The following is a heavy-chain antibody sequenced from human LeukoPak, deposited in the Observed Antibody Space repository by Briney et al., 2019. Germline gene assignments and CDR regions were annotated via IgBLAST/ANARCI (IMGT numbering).Heavy chain of an antibody. D-gene: IGHD2-15*01. Sequence: GGSLRLSCTASRFTFSNHWMNWVRQAPGTGLQWVANINQDGSDKYYVDSVKGRFTISRDNARNLLHLQMNNLRAEDAAVYYCATCRPDSSKDSSAFRPFDIWGQGTVVTVSS. CDR2: INQDGSDK. CDR1: RFTFSNHW. V-gene: IGHV3-7*01. J-gene: IGHJ3*02. CDR3: ATCRPDSSKDSSAFRPFDI.